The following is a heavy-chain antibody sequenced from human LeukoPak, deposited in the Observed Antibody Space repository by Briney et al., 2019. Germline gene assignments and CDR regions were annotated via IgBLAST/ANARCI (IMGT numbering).Heavy chain of an antibody. CDR2: IKQDGSEK. CDR1: GFTFRSYW. D-gene: IGHD4-23*01. V-gene: IGHV3-7*05. Sequence: GGSLRLSCAASGFTFRSYWMSWVRQDPGKGLEWMANIKQDGSEKYYVDSVKGRFTISRDNAKNSLYLQMDSLRAEDTAVFYCARGRRWDLLVSLIDASDIWGQGTMVTVSS. J-gene: IGHJ3*02. CDR3: ARGRRWDLLVSLIDASDI.